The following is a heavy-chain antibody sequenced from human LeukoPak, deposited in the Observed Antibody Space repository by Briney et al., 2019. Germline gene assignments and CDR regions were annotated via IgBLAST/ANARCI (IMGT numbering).Heavy chain of an antibody. J-gene: IGHJ6*03. CDR1: GYTFTSYG. CDR2: ISAYNGNT. D-gene: IGHD2-8*02. V-gene: IGHV1-18*01. CDR3: ARERTATDPYYYYMDV. Sequence: EASVKVSCKASGYTFTSYGISWVRQAPGQGREWMGWISAYNGNTNYAQKLQGRVTMTTDTSTSTAYMELRSLRSDDTAVYYCARERTATDPYYYYMDVWGKGTTVTVSS.